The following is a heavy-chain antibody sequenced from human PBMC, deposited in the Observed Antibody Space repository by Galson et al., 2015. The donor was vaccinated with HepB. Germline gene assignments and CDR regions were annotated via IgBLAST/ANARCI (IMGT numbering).Heavy chain of an antibody. CDR3: ARPREGFDFWSGYSWFDP. J-gene: IGHJ5*02. D-gene: IGHD3-3*01. CDR2: INPNSGGT. V-gene: IGHV1-2*06. CDR1: GYTFTGYY. Sequence: SVKVSCKASGYTFTGYYMHWVRQAPGQGLEWMGRINPNSGGTNYAQKFQGRVTMTRDTSISTAYMELRRLRSDDTAVYYCARPREGFDFWSGYSWFDPWGQGTLVIVSS.